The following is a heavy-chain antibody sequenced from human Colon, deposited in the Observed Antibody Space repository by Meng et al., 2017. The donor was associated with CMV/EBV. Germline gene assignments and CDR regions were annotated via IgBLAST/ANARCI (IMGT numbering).Heavy chain of an antibody. V-gene: IGHV3-23*01. J-gene: IGHJ4*02. D-gene: IGHD5-24*01. CDR1: GFTFSTYA. CDR3: DGSDY. CDR2: ISVHST. Sequence: PGGSLSLSCEASGFTFSTYAMSWARQAPGKGLEWVSTISVHSTHYADSVRGRFTISRDNSKNTLYLQMNSLRAEDTAVYYCDGSDYWGQGTLVTVSS.